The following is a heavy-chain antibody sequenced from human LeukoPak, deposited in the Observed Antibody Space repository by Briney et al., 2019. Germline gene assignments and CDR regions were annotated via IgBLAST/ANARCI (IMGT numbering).Heavy chain of an antibody. CDR2: ISTSGSTI. J-gene: IGHJ4*02. V-gene: IGHV3-48*03. CDR1: GFTFSSYE. Sequence: QTAGSLRLSCAASGFTFSSYEMNWVRQPPGKGLEWVSYISTSGSTIYYADSVKGRFTISRDNAKDSLYLQVSSLRAEDTAVYCCARGNSGAYYPFDNWGQGTLVTVSS. D-gene: IGHD1-26*01. CDR3: ARGNSGAYYPFDN.